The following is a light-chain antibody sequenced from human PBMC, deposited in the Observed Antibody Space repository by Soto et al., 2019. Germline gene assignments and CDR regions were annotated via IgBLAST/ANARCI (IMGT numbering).Light chain of an antibody. J-gene: IGLJ2*01. CDR3: STWDDSLNGPL. CDR2: SNS. Sequence: QSVLTQPPSASGTPGQRVTISCSGGSSNIGGNTVNWYQQLPGAAPKLIIFSNSQRPSGVPDRFSGSKSGTSASLAIGGLQSEDEAEYYCSTWDDSLNGPLFDGGTKVTVL. CDR1: SSNIGGNT. V-gene: IGLV1-44*01.